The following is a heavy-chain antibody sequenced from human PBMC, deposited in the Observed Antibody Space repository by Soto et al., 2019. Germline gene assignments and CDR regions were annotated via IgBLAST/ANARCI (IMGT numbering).Heavy chain of an antibody. J-gene: IGHJ4*02. V-gene: IGHV1-69*01. CDR2: IIPRFGTT. CDR3: ARGRGLYNSGRSQLDY. Sequence: QVQLVQSGAEVKKPGSSVRVSCKASGDTFSRYTVNWVRQAPRQGLEWMGGIIPRFGTTNFAPTLQGTVTITADESTNPVYMELSSLRSEDTALYFCARGRGLYNSGRSQLDYWGQGTLVTVSS. CDR1: GDTFSRYT. D-gene: IGHD1-1*01.